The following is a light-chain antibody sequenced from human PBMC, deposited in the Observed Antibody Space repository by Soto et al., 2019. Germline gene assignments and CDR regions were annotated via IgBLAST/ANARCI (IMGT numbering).Light chain of an antibody. V-gene: IGKV1-5*01. J-gene: IGKJ4*01. CDR3: HRYNDYPLT. Sequence: DIQMTQSPSTLSASVGDRVTITCRASQSISLWLAWYQQKPGKAPKLLIYDASSLESGVPSRFSGSGSGTGFHLTLRRPQPDYFSTYYCHRYNDYPLTFGGGTKVEIK. CDR2: DAS. CDR1: QSISLW.